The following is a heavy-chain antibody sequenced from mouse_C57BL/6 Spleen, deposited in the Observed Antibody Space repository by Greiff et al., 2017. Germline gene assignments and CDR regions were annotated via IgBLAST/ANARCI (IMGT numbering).Heavy chain of an antibody. Sequence: QVQLQQPGAELVMPGASVKLSCKASGYTFTSYWMHWVKQRPGQGIEWIGEIDPSDSYTNYNQKFKGKSTLTVDKSSSIAYMQLSSLTSEDSAVYYCARGELLFAYWGQGTLVTVSA. CDR3: ARGELLFAY. CDR1: GYTFTSYW. CDR2: IDPSDSYT. D-gene: IGHD2-13*01. J-gene: IGHJ3*01. V-gene: IGHV1-69*01.